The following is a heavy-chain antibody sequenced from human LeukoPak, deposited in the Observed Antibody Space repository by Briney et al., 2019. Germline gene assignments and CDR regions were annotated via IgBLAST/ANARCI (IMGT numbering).Heavy chain of an antibody. Sequence: SETLSLTCAVYGGSFSGYYWSWVRQPPGKGLEWIGEITHSGSPNYNPSLKSRVIISIDTSRKQFSLNLSSVTAADTAVYYCATISVDRFLEYMDVWAKGTTVTVSS. D-gene: IGHD3-3*01. V-gene: IGHV4-34*01. CDR2: ITHSGSP. J-gene: IGHJ6*03. CDR1: GGSFSGYY. CDR3: ATISVDRFLEYMDV.